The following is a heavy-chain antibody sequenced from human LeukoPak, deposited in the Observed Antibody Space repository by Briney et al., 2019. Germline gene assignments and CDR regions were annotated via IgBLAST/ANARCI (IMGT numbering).Heavy chain of an antibody. CDR1: GYTFTSYG. D-gene: IGHD4-17*01. Sequence: ASVKVSCKASGYTFTSYGISWVRQAPGQGLEWMGWISAYNGNTNYAQKLQGRVTMTTDTSTSTAYMELRSLRSDDTAVYYCARGHYGDYLGYYYYGMDVWGQGTTVTVSS. CDR3: ARGHYGDYLGYYYYGMDV. V-gene: IGHV1-18*01. CDR2: ISAYNGNT. J-gene: IGHJ6*02.